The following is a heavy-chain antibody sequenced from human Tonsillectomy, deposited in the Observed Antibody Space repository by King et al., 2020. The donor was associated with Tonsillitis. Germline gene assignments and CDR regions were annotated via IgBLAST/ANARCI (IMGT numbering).Heavy chain of an antibody. CDR2: INHSGST. V-gene: IGHV4-34*01. CDR3: ARLGLYYYDSRGYYYSFDY. D-gene: IGHD3-22*01. J-gene: IGHJ4*02. CDR1: GGSFSDYY. Sequence: VQLQQWGAGLLKPSETLSLTCAVYGGSFSDYYWSWIRQSPGKGLEWIGEINHSGSTNYNPSLKSRVTISEDTSKNQFSLKLSSVTAADTAVYYCARLGLYYYDSRGYYYSFDYWGQGTLVTVSS.